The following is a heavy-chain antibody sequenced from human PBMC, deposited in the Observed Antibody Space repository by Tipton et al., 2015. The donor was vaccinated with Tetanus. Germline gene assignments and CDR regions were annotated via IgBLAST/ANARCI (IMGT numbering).Heavy chain of an antibody. CDR3: ARERSGGLFEY. Sequence: QLVQSGAEVKKPGSSVKVSCKASGGTFTTVSGGSFSSSAFSWVRQAPGQGLEWMGIINPNDGERMYAQRFQGRLTMTRDTSTSTVYMDLSSLGSDDTAVYYCARERSGGLFEYWGQGTLVTVSS. D-gene: IGHD4-23*01. J-gene: IGHJ4*02. CDR1: GGTFTTVSGGSFSSSA. CDR2: INPNDGER. V-gene: IGHV1-46*01.